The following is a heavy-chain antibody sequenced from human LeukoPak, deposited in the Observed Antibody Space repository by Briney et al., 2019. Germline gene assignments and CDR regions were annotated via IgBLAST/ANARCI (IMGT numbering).Heavy chain of an antibody. CDR3: AHVGTILFDY. Sequence: SGPTLVNPTQTLTLTCTFSGFSLSTSGVGVGWIRQPPGKALEWLALIYWNVDKRYTPSMKSRLTFTRHTSKNQVGLTITNMDPVDTATYLCAHVGTILFDYWGQGTLVTVSS. D-gene: IGHD2-21*01. J-gene: IGHJ4*02. CDR2: IYWNVDK. V-gene: IGHV2-5*01. CDR1: GFSLSTSGVG.